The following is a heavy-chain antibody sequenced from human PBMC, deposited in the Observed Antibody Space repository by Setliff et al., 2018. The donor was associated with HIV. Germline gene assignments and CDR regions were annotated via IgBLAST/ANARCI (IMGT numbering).Heavy chain of an antibody. D-gene: IGHD1-7*01. J-gene: IGHJ4*02. V-gene: IGHV5-51*01. CDR3: ARRGVGTGTTSLYYFDY. Sequence: PGESLKISCQGSGYTFANYWIGWVRQMPGKGLEWMGIIYPGDSDSRDSPSFQGQVTISADKSISTAYLQWSSLKASDTAMYYCARRGVGTGTTSLYYFDYWGQGTLVTVSS. CDR1: GYTFANYW. CDR2: IYPGDSDS.